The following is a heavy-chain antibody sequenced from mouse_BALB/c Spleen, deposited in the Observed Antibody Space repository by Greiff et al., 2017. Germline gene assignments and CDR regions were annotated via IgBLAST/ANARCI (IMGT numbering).Heavy chain of an antibody. CDR1: GYAFSSSW. J-gene: IGHJ2*01. D-gene: IGHD1-1*01. V-gene: IGHV1-82*01. Sequence: VKLQESGPELVKPGASVKISCKASGYAFSSSWMNWVKQRPGQGLEWIGRIYPGDGDTNYNGKFKGKATLTADKSSSTAYMQLSSLTSVDSAVYFCASWSTVYFDYWGQGTTLTVSS. CDR3: ASWSTVYFDY. CDR2: IYPGDGDT.